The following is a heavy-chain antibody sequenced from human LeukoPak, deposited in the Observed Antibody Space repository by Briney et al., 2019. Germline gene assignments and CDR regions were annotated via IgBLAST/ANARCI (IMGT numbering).Heavy chain of an antibody. CDR2: ISSTSNYI. CDR1: GFTFSSYW. J-gene: IGHJ4*02. V-gene: IGHV3-21*01. CDR3: ARDDRYSYGYSQSGHFDY. Sequence: GGSLRLSCAASGFTFSSYWMHWVRQAPGKGLEWVSSISSTSNYIYYADSVKGRFTISRDNAKTSLYLQMNSLRAEDTAVYYCARDDRYSYGYSQSGHFDYWGQGILVTVSS. D-gene: IGHD5-18*01.